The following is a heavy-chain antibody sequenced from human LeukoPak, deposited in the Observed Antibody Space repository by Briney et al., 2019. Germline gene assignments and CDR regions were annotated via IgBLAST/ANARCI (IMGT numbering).Heavy chain of an antibody. CDR2: ISSSSSYI. CDR1: GFTFSSYA. Sequence: PGGSLRLSCAASGFTFSSYAMSWVRQAPGKGLEWVSSISSSSSYIYYADSVKGRFTISRDNAKNSLYLQMNSLRAEDTAVYYCARGDDFWSGPNFDYWGQGTLVTVSS. V-gene: IGHV3-21*01. CDR3: ARGDDFWSGPNFDY. J-gene: IGHJ4*02. D-gene: IGHD3-3*01.